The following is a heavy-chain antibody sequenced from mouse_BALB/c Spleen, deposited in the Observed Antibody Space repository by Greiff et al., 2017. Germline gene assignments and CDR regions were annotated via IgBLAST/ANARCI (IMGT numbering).Heavy chain of an antibody. V-gene: IGHV1-69*02. CDR2: IDPSDSYT. D-gene: IGHD1-1*02. Sequence: VQLQQPGAELVKPGASVKLSCKASGYTFTSYWMHWVKQRPGQGLEWIGEIDPSDSYTNYNQKFKGKATLTVDKSSSTAYMQLSSLTSEDSAVYYCARKGGSEWAYWGQGTLVTVSA. CDR3: ARKGGSEWAY. J-gene: IGHJ3*01. CDR1: GYTFTSYW.